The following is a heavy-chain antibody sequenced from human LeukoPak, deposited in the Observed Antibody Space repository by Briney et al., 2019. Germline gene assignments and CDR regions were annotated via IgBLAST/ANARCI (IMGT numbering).Heavy chain of an antibody. CDR2: ISGSGGST. CDR1: GFTFSSYS. CDR3: AKKYYYDSSGYYFQH. J-gene: IGHJ1*01. D-gene: IGHD3-22*01. V-gene: IGHV3-23*01. Sequence: GGSLRLSCAASGFTFSSYSMNWVRQAPGKGPEWVSGISGSGGSTYYADSVKGRFTISRDNSKNTLYLQMNSLRVEDTAVYYCAKKYYYDSSGYYFQHWGQGTLVTVSS.